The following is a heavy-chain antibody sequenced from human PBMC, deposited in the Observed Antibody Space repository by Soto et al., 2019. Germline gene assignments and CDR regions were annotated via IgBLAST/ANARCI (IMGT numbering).Heavy chain of an antibody. CDR2: ISNDGSNK. J-gene: IGHJ4*02. CDR1: GFTFSSYG. CDR3: AKEWVYDSSGWSFDY. Sequence: GGSLRLSCAASGFTFSSYGMHGVRQAPGKGLEWVAVISNDGSNKYYADSMKGRFTISRDNSKNTLYLQMNSLRAEDTAVYYCAKEWVYDSSGWSFDYWGQGTLVTVSS. V-gene: IGHV3-30*18. D-gene: IGHD3-22*01.